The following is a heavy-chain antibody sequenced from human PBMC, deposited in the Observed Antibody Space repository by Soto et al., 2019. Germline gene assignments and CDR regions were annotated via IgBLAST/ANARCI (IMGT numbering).Heavy chain of an antibody. D-gene: IGHD3-10*01. J-gene: IGHJ5*02. V-gene: IGHV4-59*01. CDR1: GGSMISYY. CDR3: ARVRVWVRGVIGWFDP. CDR2: IYYSGSA. Sequence: SETLSLTCTVSGGSMISYYWSWIRQPPGKGLEWIGNIYYSGSASYNPSLKSRVTISVDTSKNQFSLKLSSVTAADTAVYYCARVRVWVRGVIGWFDPWGQGTLVTVSS.